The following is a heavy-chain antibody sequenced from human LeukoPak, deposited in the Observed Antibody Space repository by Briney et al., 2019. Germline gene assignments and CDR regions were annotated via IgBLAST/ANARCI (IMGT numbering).Heavy chain of an antibody. J-gene: IGHJ4*02. V-gene: IGHV4-59*01. D-gene: IGHD2-15*01. CDR2: FYYSGST. Sequence: PSETLSLTCTVSGGSISSYYWSWIRQPPGKGLEWIGYFYYSGSTNYNPSLKSRVTISVDTSKNQFSLKLSSVTAADTAVYYCARHCSGGSCYQTFDYWGQGTLVTVSS. CDR1: GGSISSYY. CDR3: ARHCSGGSCYQTFDY.